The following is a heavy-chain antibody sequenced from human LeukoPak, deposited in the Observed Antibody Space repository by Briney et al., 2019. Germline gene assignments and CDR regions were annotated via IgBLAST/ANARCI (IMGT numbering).Heavy chain of an antibody. Sequence: SETLSLTCTVSGGSISSYYWSWIRQPPGKGLEWIGYIYYSGSTNYNPSLKSRVTISVDTSKNQFSLKLSSVTAADTAVYYCACSSTSWPYYYYYMDVWGKGTTVTISS. CDR3: ACSSTSWPYYYYYMDV. CDR1: GGSISSYY. D-gene: IGHD2-2*01. CDR2: IYYSGST. J-gene: IGHJ6*03. V-gene: IGHV4-59*01.